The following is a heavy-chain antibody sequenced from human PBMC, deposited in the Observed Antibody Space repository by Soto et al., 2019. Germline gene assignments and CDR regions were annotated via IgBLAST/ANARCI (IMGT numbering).Heavy chain of an antibody. CDR2: IYHSGST. Sequence: QVQLQESGPGLVKPSGTLSLTCAVSGGSISSSNWWSWVRQPPGKGLEWIGEIYHSGSTNYNPSLKSRVTISVDKSKNQFSLKLSSVTAADTAVYYCARERDTAYYYDSSGTPTADYWGQGTLVTVSS. J-gene: IGHJ4*02. V-gene: IGHV4-4*02. CDR1: GGSISSSNW. CDR3: ARERDTAYYYDSSGTPTADY. D-gene: IGHD3-22*01.